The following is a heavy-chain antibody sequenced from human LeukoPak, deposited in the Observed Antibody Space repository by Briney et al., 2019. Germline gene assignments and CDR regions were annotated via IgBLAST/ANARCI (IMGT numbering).Heavy chain of an antibody. CDR2: INHSGST. V-gene: IGHV4-34*01. CDR1: GGSFSGYY. D-gene: IGHD3-10*01. Sequence: SETLSLTCAVYGGSFSGYYWSWIRQPPGKGLEWIEEINHSGSTNYNPSLKSRVTISVDTSKNQFSLKLSSVTAADTAVYYCARRFEGLLWFGEPPRNWFDPWGQGTLVTVSS. J-gene: IGHJ5*02. CDR3: ARRFEGLLWFGEPPRNWFDP.